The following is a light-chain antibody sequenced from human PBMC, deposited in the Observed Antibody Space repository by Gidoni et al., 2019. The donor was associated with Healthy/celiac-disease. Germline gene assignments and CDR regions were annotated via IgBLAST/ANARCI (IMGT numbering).Light chain of an antibody. J-gene: IGKJ4*01. V-gene: IGKV1-39*01. CDR2: AAS. Sequence: DIQMTQSPSSLSASVGDRVTITCRASQSISSYLNWYQQKPGKAPKLLIYAASSLQSGVPSRFSCSGLGTDFTLTTSSLQPEDFATYYCQQSYSTPRLTFGGGTKVEIK. CDR3: QQSYSTPRLT. CDR1: QSISSY.